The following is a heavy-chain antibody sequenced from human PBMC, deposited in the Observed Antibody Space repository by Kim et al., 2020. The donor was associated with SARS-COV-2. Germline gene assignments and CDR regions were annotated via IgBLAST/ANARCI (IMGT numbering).Heavy chain of an antibody. J-gene: IGHJ4*02. CDR2: ISTRGESI. D-gene: IGHD5-12*01. CDR1: GLSFSDPY. V-gene: IGHV3-11*01. CDR3: ARSGNGYNAFGI. Sequence: GGSLRLSCAASGLSFSDPYMNWVRQAPGKGLEWLSFISTRGESIFYADSVEGRFTISRDNAKNSLYLQMNYLRDEDTAVYYCARSGNGYNAFGIWGQGVLVTVSS.